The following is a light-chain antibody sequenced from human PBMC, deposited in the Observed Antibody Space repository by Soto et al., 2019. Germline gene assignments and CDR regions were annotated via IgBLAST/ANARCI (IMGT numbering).Light chain of an antibody. CDR2: DAS. CDR1: QSVSSY. J-gene: IGKJ3*01. V-gene: IGKV3-11*01. CDR3: QQRSYWPPC. Sequence: EIVLTQSPATLSLSPGARATLSCRASQSVSSYLAWYQQKPGQAPRLPIYDASNSAPAIPASFSGRGSGTDFTLSLSCLEPAKFARSYYQQRSYWPPCFDPVNKWDIK.